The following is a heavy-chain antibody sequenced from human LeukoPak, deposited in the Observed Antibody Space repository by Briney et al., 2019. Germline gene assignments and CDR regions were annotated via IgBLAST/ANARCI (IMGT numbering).Heavy chain of an antibody. V-gene: IGHV1-46*01. CDR1: GYTFTSYY. D-gene: IGHD3-10*01. J-gene: IGHJ6*03. CDR3: ARGPSITMVRGGQWYYYMDV. Sequence: GASVKVSCKASGYTFTSYYMHWVRQAPGQGLEWMGIINPSGGSTSYAQKFQGRVTMTRDMSTSTVYVELSSLRSEDTAVYYCARGPSITMVRGGQWYYYMDVWGKGTTVTISS. CDR2: INPSGGST.